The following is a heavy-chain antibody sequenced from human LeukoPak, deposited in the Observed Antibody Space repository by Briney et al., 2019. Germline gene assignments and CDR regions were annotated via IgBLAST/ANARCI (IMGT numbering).Heavy chain of an antibody. D-gene: IGHD5-18*01. V-gene: IGHV3-30*03. Sequence: GRSLRLSCTASGFTFSIFGMHWVRQAPGKGLEWVAAILKDGRHKDHAESVRGRFSISRDNFKNTLYLQMNSLRPEDTAVYYCTSPDTAHNWGQGTLVTVSS. J-gene: IGHJ4*02. CDR1: GFTFSIFG. CDR2: ILKDGRHK. CDR3: TSPDTAHN.